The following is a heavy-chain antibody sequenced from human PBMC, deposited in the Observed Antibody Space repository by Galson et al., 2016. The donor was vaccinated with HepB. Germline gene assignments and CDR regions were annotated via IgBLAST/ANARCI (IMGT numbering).Heavy chain of an antibody. CDR2: ISWDSGSI. CDR1: GFTFDDYS. D-gene: IGHD5-18*01. V-gene: IGHV3-9*01. CDR3: AKLGTQYSYGHYTFDY. J-gene: IGHJ4*02. Sequence: SLRLSCAASGFTFDDYSMHWVRLAPGKGLKWVSTISWDSGSIGYADSVKGRFTISRDNANNSLYLQMHSLRTEDTAFYYCAKLGTQYSYGHYTFDYWGQGTLVTVSS.